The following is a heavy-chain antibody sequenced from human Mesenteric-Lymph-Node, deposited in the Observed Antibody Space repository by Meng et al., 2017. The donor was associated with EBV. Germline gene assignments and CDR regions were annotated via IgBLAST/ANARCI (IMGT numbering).Heavy chain of an antibody. CDR3: AHTYCSGGSCYTPFDY. V-gene: IGHV2-5*02. Sequence: QITLKESGPALVKATQSLTLTCTFSGFSLTTSGVGVGWIRQPPGKALEWLSLIYWDDDKLYSTSLKSRLTITKDTSKNQVVLTMTKMDPVDTATYFCAHTYCSGGSCYTPFDYWGQGTLVTVAS. CDR1: GFSLTTSGVG. D-gene: IGHD2-15*01. CDR2: IYWDDDK. J-gene: IGHJ4*02.